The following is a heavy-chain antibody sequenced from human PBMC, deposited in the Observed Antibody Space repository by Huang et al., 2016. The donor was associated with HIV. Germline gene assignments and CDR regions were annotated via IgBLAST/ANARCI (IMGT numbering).Heavy chain of an antibody. Sequence: QVQLQESGPGLVKPSQTLSLTCSVPGGSISSGNYYWSWIRPPAGKGLEWIGHIYTSGTTSYTSALRSRVTISVATCKNQFSLKLSSVTAADTAVYYCARLTGYSTFDIWGHGTVVTVSS. CDR2: IYTSGTT. CDR1: GGSISSGNYY. V-gene: IGHV4-61*09. J-gene: IGHJ3*02. CDR3: ARLTGYSTFDI. D-gene: IGHD3-9*01.